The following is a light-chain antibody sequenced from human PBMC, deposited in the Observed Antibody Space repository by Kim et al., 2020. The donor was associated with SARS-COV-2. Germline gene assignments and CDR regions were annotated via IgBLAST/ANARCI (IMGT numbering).Light chain of an antibody. Sequence: SYELTQAPSVSVPPGKTATITCGGTDIGIKNVHWYQQRPGQAPVLIIHYDSDRPSGIPERFSGSNSGNTATLTISRVEVGDEADYYCQVWDKTTAHYVFGPGTKVTVL. V-gene: IGLV3-21*04. CDR1: DIGIKN. CDR3: QVWDKTTAHYV. CDR2: YDS. J-gene: IGLJ1*01.